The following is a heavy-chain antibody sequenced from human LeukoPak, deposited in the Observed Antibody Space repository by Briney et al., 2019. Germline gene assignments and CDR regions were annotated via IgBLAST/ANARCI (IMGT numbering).Heavy chain of an antibody. CDR2: IYTSGST. D-gene: IGHD4/OR15-4a*01. Sequence: SETLSLTCTVSGGSISGYYWSWIRQPAGKGLEWIGRIYTSGSTNYNPSLKSRVTMSVDTSKNQFSLKLSSVTAADTAVYYCASKIGATGAFDIWGQGTMVTASS. J-gene: IGHJ3*02. CDR3: ASKIGATGAFDI. CDR1: GGSISGYY. V-gene: IGHV4-4*07.